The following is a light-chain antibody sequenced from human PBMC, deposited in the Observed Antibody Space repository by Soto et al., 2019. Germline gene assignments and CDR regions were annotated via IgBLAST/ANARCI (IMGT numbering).Light chain of an antibody. CDR3: QQYGISPLA. Sequence: EIVVTQSPGTLSLSPGERATLSCRGGQSVSSSRLAWYQQKPGQAPRLLIYGASSRATGITDRFSGSESGTDFTLTISRLEPEVFAVYYCQQYGISPLAFGPGTKVDIK. V-gene: IGKV3-20*01. J-gene: IGKJ3*01. CDR2: GAS. CDR1: QSVSSSR.